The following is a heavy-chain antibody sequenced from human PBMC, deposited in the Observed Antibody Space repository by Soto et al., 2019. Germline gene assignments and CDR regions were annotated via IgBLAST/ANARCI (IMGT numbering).Heavy chain of an antibody. CDR3: ARDPTVGIPGIGTFDY. CDR1: GYTFTSYY. Sequence: QVQLVQSGAEVKKPGASVKVSCKASGYTFTSYYMHWVRQAPGQGLEWMGIINPSGGSTSYAQKFQGRVTMPRDTSTSTVYMELSSLRSEDTAVNYCARDPTVGIPGIGTFDYWGQGTMVTVSS. J-gene: IGHJ4*02. CDR2: INPSGGST. D-gene: IGHD1-20*01. V-gene: IGHV1-46*03.